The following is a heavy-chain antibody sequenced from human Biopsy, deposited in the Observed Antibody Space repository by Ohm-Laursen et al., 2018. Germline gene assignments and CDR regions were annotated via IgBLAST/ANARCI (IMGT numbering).Heavy chain of an antibody. J-gene: IGHJ4*02. CDR1: GYSISSDYR. Sequence: GTLSLTCAVSGYSISSDYRWGWLRQAPGKTLEWLGNIFKDGNTHYNPSLRSRLIISIDTSKNQFSLMMTSVSGADTAVYFCARVGSGWAPFDKWGPGTLVTVSS. D-gene: IGHD6-19*01. CDR2: IFKDGNT. V-gene: IGHV4-38-2*01. CDR3: ARVGSGWAPFDK.